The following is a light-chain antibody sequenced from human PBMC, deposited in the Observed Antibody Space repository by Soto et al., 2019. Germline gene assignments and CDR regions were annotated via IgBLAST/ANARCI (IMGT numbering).Light chain of an antibody. J-gene: IGKJ1*01. CDR1: QSVSSN. CDR3: QQYNNWPRT. V-gene: IGKV3-15*01. CDR2: GAS. Sequence: EIVMTQSPATLSVSPGERATLSCRASQSVSSNLAWYQQKPGQAPRLHIYGASTKATGIPARFSGSGSGTEFTVTISSLQSEDFAVYYCQQYNNWPRTFGQGTKVEIK.